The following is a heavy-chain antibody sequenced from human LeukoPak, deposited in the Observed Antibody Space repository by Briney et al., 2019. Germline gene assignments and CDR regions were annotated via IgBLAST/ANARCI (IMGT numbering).Heavy chain of an antibody. CDR3: ARGGCSSISFYKTYHYYYYYYMEV. J-gene: IGHJ6*03. CDR1: GGTFSSYA. V-gene: IGHV1-69*13. Sequence: ASVKVSCKASGGTFSSYAISWVRQAPGQGLEWMGGIIPIFGTANYAQKFQGRVTITADESTSTAYMELSSLRSEDTAVYYCARGGCSSISFYKTYHYYYYYYMEVWGKGTTVTVSS. D-gene: IGHD2-2*02. CDR2: IIPIFGTA.